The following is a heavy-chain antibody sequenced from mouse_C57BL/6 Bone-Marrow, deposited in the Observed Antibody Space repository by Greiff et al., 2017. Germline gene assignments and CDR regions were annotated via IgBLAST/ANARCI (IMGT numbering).Heavy chain of an antibody. Sequence: EVKLVESGGGLVQPGESLKLSCESNEYEFPSHDMSWVRKTPEKRLELVAAINSDGGSTYYPDTMERRFIISRDNTKKTLYLQMGSLRSEDTALYYCARQVDYDGDWYFDVWGTGTTVTVSS. J-gene: IGHJ1*03. CDR2: INSDGGST. V-gene: IGHV5-2*01. D-gene: IGHD2-4*01. CDR3: ARQVDYDGDWYFDV. CDR1: EYEFPSHD.